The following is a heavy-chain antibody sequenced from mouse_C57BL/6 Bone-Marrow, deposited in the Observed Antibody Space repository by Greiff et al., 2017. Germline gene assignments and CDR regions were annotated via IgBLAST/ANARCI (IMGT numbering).Heavy chain of an antibody. J-gene: IGHJ2*01. V-gene: IGHV1-62-2*01. Sequence: QVQLQQSGAELVKPGASVKLSCTASGYTFTEYTIHWVQQRSGQGLEWIGWFYPGSGSIKYNEKFKDTATLSTDKASSTVYMELSRLTSEDSAVYFCARHEREKSNSYFDYWGQGTTLTVSS. CDR3: ARHEREKSNSYFDY. CDR2: FYPGSGSI. CDR1: GYTFTEYT. D-gene: IGHD2-5*01.